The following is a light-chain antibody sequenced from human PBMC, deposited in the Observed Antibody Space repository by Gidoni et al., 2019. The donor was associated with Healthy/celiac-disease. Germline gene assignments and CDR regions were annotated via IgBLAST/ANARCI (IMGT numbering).Light chain of an antibody. J-gene: IGKJ1*01. CDR2: AAA. CDR1: QSISSY. V-gene: IGKV1-39*01. Sequence: DIQMTQSPSSLSASVGDRVTITCRASQSISSYVNWYQQKPGKAPKLLIYAAASLQSGAASRFSGSVSGTDFTLTISSLQPEDFATYHCQQSYSTLPAFGQGTKVEIK. CDR3: QQSYSTLPA.